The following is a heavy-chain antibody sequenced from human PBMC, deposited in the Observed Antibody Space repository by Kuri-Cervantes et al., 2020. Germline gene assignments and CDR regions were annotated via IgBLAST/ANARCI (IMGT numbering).Heavy chain of an antibody. CDR3: AGGIIAVAGLDAFDI. J-gene: IGHJ3*02. V-gene: IGHV3-30-3*01. D-gene: IGHD6-19*01. Sequence: GGSLRLSCAASGFTFSSYAMHWVRQAPGKGLEWVAVISYGGSNKYYADSVKGRFTISRDNSKNTLYLQMDSLRAEDTAVYYCAGGIIAVAGLDAFDIWGQGTMVTVSS. CDR1: GFTFSSYA. CDR2: ISYGGSNK.